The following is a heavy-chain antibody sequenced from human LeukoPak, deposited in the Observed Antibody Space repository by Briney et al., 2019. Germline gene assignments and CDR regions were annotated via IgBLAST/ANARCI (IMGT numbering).Heavy chain of an antibody. CDR3: ARAGSPILTGYYFDY. D-gene: IGHD3-9*01. CDR1: GGSISSYY. V-gene: IGHV4-59*12. J-gene: IGHJ4*02. Sequence: PSETLSLTCTVSGGSISSYYWSWIRQPPGKGLEWIGYIYYSGSTNYNPSLKSRVTISVDTSKNQFSLKLSSVTAADTAVYYCARAGSPILTGYYFDYWGQGTLVTVSS. CDR2: IYYSGST.